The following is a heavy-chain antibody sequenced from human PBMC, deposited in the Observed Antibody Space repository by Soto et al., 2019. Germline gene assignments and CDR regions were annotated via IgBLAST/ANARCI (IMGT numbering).Heavy chain of an antibody. D-gene: IGHD3-10*01. J-gene: IGHJ4*01. CDR3: ARINYHGFRNFDH. CDR1: NASISHDHW. V-gene: IGHV4-4*02. Sequence: QVQLQESGPRLVTPSGPLSLTCAVSNASISHDHWWTWVCHSPGKELEWIGVIFPSGSTNYNPSLRCRVTVSVDKSKTQFSLQLTSVTAADTAVYYGARINYHGFRNFDHWCHGTLVTVSS. CDR2: IFPSGST.